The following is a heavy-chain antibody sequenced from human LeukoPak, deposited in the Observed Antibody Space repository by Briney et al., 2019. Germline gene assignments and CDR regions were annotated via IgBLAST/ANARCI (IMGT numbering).Heavy chain of an antibody. CDR2: ISGSGGST. D-gene: IGHD6-19*01. J-gene: IGHJ4*02. Sequence: GGSLRLSCAASGFTFSSYAMSWVRQAPGKGLEWVSAISGSGGSTYYADSVKGRFTISRDNSKNTLYLQMNSLRAEDTAVYYCAKSRLWDSSGWYEILFDYRGQGTLVTVSS. CDR3: AKSRLWDSSGWYEILFDY. CDR1: GFTFSSYA. V-gene: IGHV3-23*01.